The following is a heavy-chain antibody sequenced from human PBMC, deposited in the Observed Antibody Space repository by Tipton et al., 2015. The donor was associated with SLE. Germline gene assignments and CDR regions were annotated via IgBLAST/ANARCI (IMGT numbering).Heavy chain of an antibody. J-gene: IGHJ6*03. V-gene: IGHV4-59*04. Sequence: LTCTVSGGSISSYYWSWIRQAPGKGLEWIGNIYYTGKTYDNPSLKSRLTISIDTSKNQFSLTLTSVTAADTAVYYCASRYCSSTSCLVLYYYYYYMDVWGTGTTVTVSS. CDR1: GGSISSYY. CDR3: ASRYCSSTSCLVLYYYYYYMDV. D-gene: IGHD2-2*01. CDR2: IYYTGKT.